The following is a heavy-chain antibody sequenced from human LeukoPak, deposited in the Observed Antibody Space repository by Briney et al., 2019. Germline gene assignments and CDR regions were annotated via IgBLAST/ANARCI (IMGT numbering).Heavy chain of an antibody. Sequence: GGSLRLSCAASGFTVSSKYMSWVRQAPGKGLEWVSVIYSGGDTYYADSVKGRFTFSRDNSKNTLYLQMISLRVEDTAVYYCARGGVIGYCSSANCLGGMDVWGQGTTVTVSS. D-gene: IGHD2-2*03. CDR3: ARGGVIGYCSSANCLGGMDV. CDR2: IYSGGDT. CDR1: GFTVSSKY. V-gene: IGHV3-66*01. J-gene: IGHJ6*02.